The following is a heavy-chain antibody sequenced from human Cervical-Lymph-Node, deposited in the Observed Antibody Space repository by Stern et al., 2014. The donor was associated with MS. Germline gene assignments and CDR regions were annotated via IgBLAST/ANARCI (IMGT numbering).Heavy chain of an antibody. V-gene: IGHV4-61*02. CDR2: IYTRGST. CDR3: ARDTHDYGDYGVGMDV. CDR1: GGSIRTGSYY. J-gene: IGHJ6*02. Sequence: VQLEESGPGLVKPSQTLSLTCTVSGGSIRTGSYYWSWIRQPAGKGLEWIGRIYTRGSTNYNPSPKSRVTISIDTSKNQFLLKLRSVTAADTAVYYCARDTHDYGDYGVGMDVWGQGTTVTVSS. D-gene: IGHD4-17*01.